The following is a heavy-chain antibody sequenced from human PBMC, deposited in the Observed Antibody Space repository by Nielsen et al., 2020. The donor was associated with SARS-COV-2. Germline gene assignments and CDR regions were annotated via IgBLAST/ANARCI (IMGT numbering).Heavy chain of an antibody. J-gene: IGHJ4*02. Sequence: GGSLRLSCAASGFTVSSNYMSWVRQAPGKGLEWVANIKQDGSEKYYVDSVKGRFTISRDNAKNSLYLQMNSLRAEDTAVYYCARAASSGLDYWGQGTLVTVSS. CDR1: GFTVSSNY. CDR3: ARAASSGLDY. V-gene: IGHV3-7*05. D-gene: IGHD6-19*01. CDR2: IKQDGSEK.